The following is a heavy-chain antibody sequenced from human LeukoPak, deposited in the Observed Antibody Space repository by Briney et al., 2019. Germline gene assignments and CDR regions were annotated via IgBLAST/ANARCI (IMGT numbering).Heavy chain of an antibody. CDR3: ARELVGATHYFQH. Sequence: ASVKVSCKAFGYTFTSYYTHWVRQAPGQGLEWMGIINPSGGSTSYAQKFQGRVTMTRDMSTSTVYMELSSLRSEDTAVYYCARELVGATHYFQHWGQGTLVTVSS. CDR2: INPSGGST. V-gene: IGHV1-46*01. J-gene: IGHJ1*01. CDR1: GYTFTSYY. D-gene: IGHD1-26*01.